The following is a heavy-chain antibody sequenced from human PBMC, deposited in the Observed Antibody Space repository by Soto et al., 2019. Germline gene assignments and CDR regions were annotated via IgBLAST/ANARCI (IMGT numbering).Heavy chain of an antibody. J-gene: IGHJ4*02. Sequence: PGESLEISCKGPGYNFANYWIGWVRQMPGKGLEWMGIIYPGNSDTRYSPSFQGQVTISADTSISTAYLEWSSLKASDTAIYYCARHVYYDVLKKNYWGQGTLVTVSS. CDR2: IYPGNSDT. CDR3: ARHVYYDVLKKNY. V-gene: IGHV5-51*01. CDR1: GYNFANYW. D-gene: IGHD3-9*01.